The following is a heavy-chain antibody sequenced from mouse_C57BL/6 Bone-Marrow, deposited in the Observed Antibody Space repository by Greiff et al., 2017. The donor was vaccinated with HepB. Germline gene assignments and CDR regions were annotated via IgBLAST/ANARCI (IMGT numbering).Heavy chain of an antibody. J-gene: IGHJ2*01. CDR1: GYTFTDYY. V-gene: IGHV1-75*01. CDR3: ARWDYYGYYFDY. Sequence: QVQLQQSGPELVKPGASVKISCKASGYTFTDYYINWVKQRPGQGLEWIGWIFPGSGSTYYNEKFKGKATLTVDKSSSTAYMLRSSLTSEDSAVYFCARWDYYGYYFDYWGQGTTLTVSS. D-gene: IGHD1-1*01. CDR2: IFPGSGST.